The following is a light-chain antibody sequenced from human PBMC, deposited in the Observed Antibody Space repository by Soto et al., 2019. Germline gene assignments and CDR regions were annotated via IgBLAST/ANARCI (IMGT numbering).Light chain of an antibody. CDR2: DAS. V-gene: IGKV1-5*01. Sequence: DLQMTQSPSTLSASVGDRVTITCRASQSISRWLAWYQQKPGKAPKALIYDASTLRSGVPSRFSGGGSGTEFTLTSSSLQPDDFATYYCQQYNTYSTFGQGTRLEIK. CDR3: QQYNTYST. J-gene: IGKJ5*01. CDR1: QSISRW.